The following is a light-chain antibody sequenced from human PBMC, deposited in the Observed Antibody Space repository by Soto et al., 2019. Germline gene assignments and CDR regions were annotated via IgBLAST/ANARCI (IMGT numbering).Light chain of an antibody. CDR1: SSDVGAYNY. CDR2: DVS. CDR3: CSYAGSYSWV. J-gene: IGLJ3*02. Sequence: QSALTQPRSVSGSPGQSVTISCTGTSSDVGAYNYVSWYQHHPGKAPKVMIYDVSERPSGVPDRFSGSKSDNKASLTISGLQPEDEADYYCCSYAGSYSWVFGGGTKLTVL. V-gene: IGLV2-11*01.